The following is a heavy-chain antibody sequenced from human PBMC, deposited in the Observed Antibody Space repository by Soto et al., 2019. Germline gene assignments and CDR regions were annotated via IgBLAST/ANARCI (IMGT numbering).Heavy chain of an antibody. V-gene: IGHV6-1*01. D-gene: IGHD1-26*01. J-gene: IGHJ4*02. CDR3: ERSMGDHEY. CDR1: GYSVSRNTAS. Sequence: SHTLSLPCAISGYSVSRNTASLNFINQSPSRGLYCLVRTYYGSEWYNDYAISVKSRITINPDTSKNQFSLQLNSVTPEDTAVYYCERSMGDHEYWGQGTLVTVSS. CDR2: TYYGSEWYN.